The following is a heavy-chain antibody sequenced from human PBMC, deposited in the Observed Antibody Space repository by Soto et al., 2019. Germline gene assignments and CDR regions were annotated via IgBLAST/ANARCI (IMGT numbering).Heavy chain of an antibody. CDR2: IKEDGSAK. J-gene: IGHJ4*02. Sequence: GESLKISCAASGFTFSNYWMSWVRQAPGKGLEWVANIKEDGSAKDHVDSVKGRFTFSRDNAKNSLYLQMNSLRAEDTAVYYCARVAPSSSGWYDYWGQGTLVTVSS. V-gene: IGHV3-7*01. CDR3: ARVAPSSSGWYDY. D-gene: IGHD6-19*01. CDR1: GFTFSNYW.